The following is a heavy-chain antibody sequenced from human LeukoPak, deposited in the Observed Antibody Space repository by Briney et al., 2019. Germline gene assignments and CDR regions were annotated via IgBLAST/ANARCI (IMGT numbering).Heavy chain of an antibody. CDR1: GFTFSSYW. D-gene: IGHD6-19*01. CDR2: INTDGSST. V-gene: IGHV3-74*01. J-gene: IGHJ4*02. CDR3: AIDLRIAVAGGFDY. Sequence: GGSLRLSCAASGFTFSSYWMHWVRQAPGKGLVWVSRINTDGSSTSYADSVKGRFTISRDNAKSTLYLQMNSLRAEDTAVYYCAIDLRIAVAGGFDYWGQGTLVTVSS.